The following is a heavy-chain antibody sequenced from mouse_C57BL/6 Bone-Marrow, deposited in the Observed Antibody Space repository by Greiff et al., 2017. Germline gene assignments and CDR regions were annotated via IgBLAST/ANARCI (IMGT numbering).Heavy chain of an antibody. CDR2: INPNNGGT. CDR1: GYTFTDYY. V-gene: IGHV1-26*01. Sequence: VQLQQSGPELVKPGASVKISCKASGYTFTDYYMNWVKQSHGKSLEWIGDINPNNGGTSYNQKFKGKATLTVAKSSSTAYMELSSLTSKDSAVXYCATLEPMDYWGQGTSVTVSS. J-gene: IGHJ4*01. CDR3: ATLEPMDY.